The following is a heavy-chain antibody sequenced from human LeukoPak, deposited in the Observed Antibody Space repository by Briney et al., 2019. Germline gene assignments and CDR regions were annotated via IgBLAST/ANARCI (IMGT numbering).Heavy chain of an antibody. Sequence: PSETLSLTCAVYGGSFSGYYWSWIRQPPGKGLEWIGEINHSGSTNYNPSLKSRVTISVDTSKNQFSLKLSSVTAADTAVYYCARGGSCSCTSCYAVVMGFDPWGQGTLVTVSS. J-gene: IGHJ5*02. CDR3: ARGGSCSCTSCYAVVMGFDP. V-gene: IGHV4-34*01. D-gene: IGHD2-2*01. CDR1: GGSFSGYY. CDR2: INHSGST.